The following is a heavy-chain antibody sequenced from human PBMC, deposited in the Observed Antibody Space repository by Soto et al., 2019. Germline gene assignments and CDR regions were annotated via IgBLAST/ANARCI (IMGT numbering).Heavy chain of an antibody. Sequence: QVQLVQSGAEVKKPGASVKVSCKASGYTFTNYDLNWVRQATGHGLEWMGWENPNSGNTGYAQKFQDRVTMTRNTSISTVYMELSSLRSEDTAIYYCARASPKVAGYSYGSFDNWGQGTLVTVSS. V-gene: IGHV1-8*01. CDR1: GYTFTNYD. CDR3: ARASPKVAGYSYGSFDN. CDR2: ENPNSGNT. J-gene: IGHJ4*02. D-gene: IGHD5-18*01.